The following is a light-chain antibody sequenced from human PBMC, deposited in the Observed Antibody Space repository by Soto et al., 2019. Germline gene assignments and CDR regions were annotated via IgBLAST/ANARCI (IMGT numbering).Light chain of an antibody. V-gene: IGKV3-15*01. CDR1: QSVSSN. CDR2: GAS. J-gene: IGKJ1*01. CDR3: EQYNNWPPWT. Sequence: EIVMTQSPATLSVSPGERATLSCRASQSVSSNLAWYQQKPGQAPRLLIYGASTRATGIPARFSGSGSGSAFTLTISSLQSEDFAVYYCEQYNNWPPWTCGQGTKVESK.